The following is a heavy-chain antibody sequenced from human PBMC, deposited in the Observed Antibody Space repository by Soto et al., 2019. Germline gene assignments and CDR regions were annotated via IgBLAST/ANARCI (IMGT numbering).Heavy chain of an antibody. CDR3: ATWHLQEHAYDI. CDR2: LYDLDGT. Sequence: GGSLRLSCAAFGFTVSGKKYVAWVRQAPGKGLEWVSALYDLDGTYYADSVKGRFTTSSDSSRTTVYLQMNSLRPDDTAVYSCATWHLQEHAYDIWGQGTMVTV. J-gene: IGHJ3*02. D-gene: IGHD1-1*01. V-gene: IGHV3-53*01. CDR1: GFTVSGKKY.